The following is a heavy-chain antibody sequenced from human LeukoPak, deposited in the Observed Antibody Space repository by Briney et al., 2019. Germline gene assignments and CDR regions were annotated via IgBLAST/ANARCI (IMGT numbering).Heavy chain of an antibody. J-gene: IGHJ4*02. CDR3: ARGRGILGDYSDY. D-gene: IGHD3-16*01. CDR1: GGSFSGYY. V-gene: IGHV4-34*01. CDR2: INHSGST. Sequence: SETLSLTCAVYGGSFSGYYWSWIRQPPGKGLEWIGEINHSGSTNYNPSLKSRVTISVDTSKNQFSLKLSSVTAADTAVYYCARGRGILGDYSDYWGQGTLVTVSS.